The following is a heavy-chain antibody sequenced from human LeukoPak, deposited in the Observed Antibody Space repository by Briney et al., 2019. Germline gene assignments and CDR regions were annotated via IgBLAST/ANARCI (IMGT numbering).Heavy chain of an antibody. CDR2: INPSGGST. D-gene: IGHD3-10*01. CDR3: ARGGESLWFGELNWFDP. CDR1: GYTFTSYY. V-gene: IGHV1-46*01. J-gene: IGHJ5*02. Sequence: GASVKVSCKASGYTFTSYYMHWVRQAPRQGLEWMGIINPSGGSTSYAQKFQGRVTMTRDTSTSTVYMELSSLRSEDTAVYYCARGGESLWFGELNWFDPWGQGTLVTVSS.